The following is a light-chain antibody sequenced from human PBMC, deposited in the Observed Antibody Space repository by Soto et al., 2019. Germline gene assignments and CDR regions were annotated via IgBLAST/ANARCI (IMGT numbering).Light chain of an antibody. CDR1: KGISSA. J-gene: IGKJ5*01. Sequence: AIHLTQSPSSLSASVGVRVTITCRARKGISSALAWYQQKSGKAPKILIYDASSLESGVPSRFSNSGSGTDFTLAISSLQTEDFATYYGQQLNSDPWFCQKTRLEIK. V-gene: IGKV1-13*02. CDR2: DAS. CDR3: QQLNSDPW.